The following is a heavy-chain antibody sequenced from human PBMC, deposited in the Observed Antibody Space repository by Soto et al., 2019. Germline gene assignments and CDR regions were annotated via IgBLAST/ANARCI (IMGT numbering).Heavy chain of an antibody. CDR3: AREAARAPDY. Sequence: GASVKVSCKASGYTLTGYYMHWVRQAPGQGLAWMGWINPNSGGTNYAQKFQGRVTMTRDTSISTAYKELRRLRSDDTAVYYCAREAARAPDYWGQGTLVTVSS. J-gene: IGHJ4*02. V-gene: IGHV1-2*02. CDR2: INPNSGGT. CDR1: GYTLTGYY. D-gene: IGHD6-25*01.